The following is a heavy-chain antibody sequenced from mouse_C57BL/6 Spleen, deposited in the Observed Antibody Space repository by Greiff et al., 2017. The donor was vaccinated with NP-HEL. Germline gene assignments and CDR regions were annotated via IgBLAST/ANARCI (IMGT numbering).Heavy chain of an antibody. D-gene: IGHD2-4*01. V-gene: IGHV1-19*01. CDR3: ARRDYDVLYAMDY. CDR1: GYTFTDYY. J-gene: IGHJ4*01. Sequence: VQLKQSGPVLVKPGASVKMSCKASGYTFTDYYMNWVKQSHGKSLEWIGVINPYNGGTSYNQKFKGKATLTVDKSSSTAYMELNSLTSEDSAVYYCARRDYDVLYAMDYWGQGTSVTVSS. CDR2: INPYNGGT.